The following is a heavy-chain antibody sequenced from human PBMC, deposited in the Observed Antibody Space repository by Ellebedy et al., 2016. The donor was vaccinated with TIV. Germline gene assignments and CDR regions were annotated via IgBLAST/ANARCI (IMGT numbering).Heavy chain of an antibody. CDR1: GGSIRPYY. CDR2: ISYSGST. D-gene: IGHD2-15*01. Sequence: MPSETLSLTCTVSGGSIRPYYWSWIRQPPGKGLEWIGYISYSGSTNYNPSLQSRVTISVDTSKNQFSLKLTSVTAADTAVYYCARVVWQLPVSHAFDIWGQGTMVTVSS. J-gene: IGHJ3*02. V-gene: IGHV4-59*01. CDR3: ARVVWQLPVSHAFDI.